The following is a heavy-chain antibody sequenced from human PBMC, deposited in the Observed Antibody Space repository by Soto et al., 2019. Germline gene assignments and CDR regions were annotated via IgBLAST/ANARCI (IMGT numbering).Heavy chain of an antibody. J-gene: IGHJ3*02. CDR2: IYYSGST. Sequence: SETLSLTCTVSGGSISSSSDYWGWIRQPPGKGLEWIGSIYYSGSTYYNPSLKSRVTISVDTSKNQFSLKLSSVTAADTAVYYCARTYSGSYEEAFDIWGQGTMVTVS. D-gene: IGHD1-26*01. CDR1: GGSISSSSDY. V-gene: IGHV4-39*01. CDR3: ARTYSGSYEEAFDI.